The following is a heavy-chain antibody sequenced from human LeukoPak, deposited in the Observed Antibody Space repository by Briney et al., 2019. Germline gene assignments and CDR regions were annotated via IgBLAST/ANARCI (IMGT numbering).Heavy chain of an antibody. Sequence: GGSLRLSCAASGFTVSSNYMSWVRQAPGKGLEWVSVIYSGGSTYYADSVKGRFTISRDNSKNTLYLQMNSLRAEDTAVYYCARGVDIVAPDVWGQGTTVTVSS. V-gene: IGHV3-53*01. D-gene: IGHD5-12*01. CDR3: ARGVDIVAPDV. CDR1: GFTVSSNY. CDR2: IYSGGST. J-gene: IGHJ6*02.